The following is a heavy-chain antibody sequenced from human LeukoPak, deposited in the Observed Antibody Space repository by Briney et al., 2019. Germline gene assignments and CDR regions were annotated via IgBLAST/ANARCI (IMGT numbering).Heavy chain of an antibody. CDR2: IYHSGST. Sequence: SETLSLTCAVSGGSISGTNWWSWVRQPPGKGLEWIGEIYHSGSTTYNPSLKSRATISVDKSKNQFSLKLSSVSAADTAVYYCARRGKYYFDRSGYGEFHHWGQGILVTVSS. CDR1: GGSISGTNW. D-gene: IGHD3-22*01. V-gene: IGHV4-4*02. J-gene: IGHJ1*01. CDR3: ARRGKYYFDRSGYGEFHH.